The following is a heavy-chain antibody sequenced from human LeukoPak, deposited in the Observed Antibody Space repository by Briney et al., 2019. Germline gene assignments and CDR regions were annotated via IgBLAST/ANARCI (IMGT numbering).Heavy chain of an antibody. V-gene: IGHV1-69*01. CDR1: GGTFSSYA. Sequence: SSVKVSCKASGGTFSSYAICWVRQAPGQGLEWMGGIIPIFGTANYAQKFQGRVTITAEESTSTAYMELSSLRSEDTAVYYCARDRHGYRRFDYWGQGTLVTVSS. CDR2: IIPIFGTA. D-gene: IGHD5-24*01. CDR3: ARDRHGYRRFDY. J-gene: IGHJ4*02.